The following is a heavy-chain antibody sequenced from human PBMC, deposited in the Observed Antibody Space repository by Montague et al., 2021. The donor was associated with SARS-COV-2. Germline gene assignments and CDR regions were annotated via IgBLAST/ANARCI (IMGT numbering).Heavy chain of an antibody. CDR1: GGSISSGSYY. J-gene: IGHJ4*02. Sequence: TLSLTCTVSGGSISSGSYYWSWIRHPAGKGLEWIGRMYTSGSTNYNPSLKSRVTISVDTSKNQLSLKLSSVTAADTAVYYCARQLAGFWSGYFDYWGQGTLVTVSS. V-gene: IGHV4-61*02. CDR3: ARQLAGFWSGYFDY. D-gene: IGHD3-3*01. CDR2: MYTSGST.